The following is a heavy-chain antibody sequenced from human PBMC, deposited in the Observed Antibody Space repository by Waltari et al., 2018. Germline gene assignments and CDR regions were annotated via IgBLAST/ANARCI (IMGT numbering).Heavy chain of an antibody. V-gene: IGHV3-30-3*01. J-gene: IGHJ4*02. Sequence: QVQLVESVGGVVQPGRSLRLSCAASGFTFSSYAMHWVRQAPGKGLEWVAVISYDGSNKYYADSVKGRFTISRDNSKNTLYLQMNSLRAEDTAVYYCARVFDYWGQGTLVTVSS. CDR1: GFTFSSYA. CDR2: ISYDGSNK. CDR3: ARVFDY.